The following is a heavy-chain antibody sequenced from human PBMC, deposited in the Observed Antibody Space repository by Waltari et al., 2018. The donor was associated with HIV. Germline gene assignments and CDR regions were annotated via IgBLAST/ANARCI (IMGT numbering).Heavy chain of an antibody. J-gene: IGHJ4*02. Sequence: QITLKESGPTLVKSTQTLTLTCTFSGFSLTTSGVGVGWIRQSPGRGLEWLALIYWNDNYHYNPALNYRLTITKDTSKNQVVLIMTNMDPVDTATYYCARTPGSSGSYFNVFDSWGQGTLVTVSS. D-gene: IGHD3-10*01. V-gene: IGHV2-5*01. CDR3: ARTPGSSGSYFNVFDS. CDR1: GFSLTTSGVG. CDR2: IYWNDNY.